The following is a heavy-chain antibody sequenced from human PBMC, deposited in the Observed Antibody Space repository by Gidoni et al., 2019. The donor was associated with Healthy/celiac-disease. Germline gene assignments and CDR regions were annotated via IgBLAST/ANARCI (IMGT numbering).Heavy chain of an antibody. V-gene: IGHV3-30-3*01. CDR2: ISYDRSNK. J-gene: IGHJ4*02. Sequence: QVQLVESGGGVVPPGRSLRLSCAASGFTFSSYAMHWVRQAPGKGLEWVAVISYDRSNKYYADSVKGRFTISRDNSKNTLYLQMNSLRAEDTAVYYCARDIGEKVRGVRPDYWGQGTLVTVSS. CDR1: GFTFSSYA. D-gene: IGHD3-10*01. CDR3: ARDIGEKVRGVRPDY.